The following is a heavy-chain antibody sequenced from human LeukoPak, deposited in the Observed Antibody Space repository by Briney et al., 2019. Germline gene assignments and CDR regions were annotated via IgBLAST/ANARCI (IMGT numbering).Heavy chain of an antibody. Sequence: TGGSLRLSCAASGFTFSSYGMHWVRQAPGKGLEWVAFIRYDGSNKYYADSVKGRLTISRDNSKNTLYLQMNSLRAEDTAVYYCAKDYSDYYDSSGYTLWGQGTLVTVSS. D-gene: IGHD3-22*01. CDR3: AKDYSDYYDSSGYTL. V-gene: IGHV3-30*02. CDR2: IRYDGSNK. CDR1: GFTFSSYG. J-gene: IGHJ4*02.